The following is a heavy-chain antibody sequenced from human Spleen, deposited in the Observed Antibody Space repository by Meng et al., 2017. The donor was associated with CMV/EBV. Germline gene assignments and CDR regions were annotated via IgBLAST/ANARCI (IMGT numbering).Heavy chain of an antibody. CDR1: GGTINRYV. J-gene: IGHJ5*02. CDR2: IIDVLNIV. CDR3: GVGASINP. Sequence: VKVSCKAAGGTINRYVINWVRQDTGQGLEWVGGIIDVLNIVNYAQKYQGRVTITADKSTGAAYMELISLRSDDTAVYYCGVGASINPWGQGTLVTVSS. V-gene: IGHV1-69*10. D-gene: IGHD1-26*01.